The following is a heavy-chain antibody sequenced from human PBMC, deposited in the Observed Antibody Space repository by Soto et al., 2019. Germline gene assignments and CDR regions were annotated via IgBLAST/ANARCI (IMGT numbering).Heavy chain of an antibody. J-gene: IGHJ4*02. V-gene: IGHV3-74*01. CDR3: TRGPRVSSIGTGAY. CDR2: INDEGNNA. D-gene: IGHD1-26*01. Sequence: GGSLRLSCEASGFIFKMYYLHWVRQTPGKGPVWVARINDEGNNATYADSVKGRFTISRDNAKNTLYLQMDGLRVDDTGLYYCTRGPRVSSIGTGAYWGQGSLVTVSS. CDR1: GFIFKMYY.